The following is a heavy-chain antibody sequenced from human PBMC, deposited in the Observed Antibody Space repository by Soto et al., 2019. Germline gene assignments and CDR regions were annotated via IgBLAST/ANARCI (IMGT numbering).Heavy chain of an antibody. J-gene: IGHJ4*02. CDR1: GLTFSSYA. D-gene: IGHD1-7*01. CDR2: IGTAGDT. V-gene: IGHV3-13*01. Sequence: EVQLVESGGGLVQPGGSLRLSCAASGLTFSSYAMHWVRLATGKGLEWVSAIGTAGDTYYPGSVKGRFTISRENAKNSLYLQMNSLRAGDTAVYYCARIGPDNWNYDYWGQGTLVTVSS. CDR3: ARIGPDNWNYDY.